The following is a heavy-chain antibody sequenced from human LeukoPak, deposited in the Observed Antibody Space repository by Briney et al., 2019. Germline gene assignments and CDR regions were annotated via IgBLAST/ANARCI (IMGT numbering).Heavy chain of an antibody. CDR1: GFTFSSYA. Sequence: GGSLRLSCAASGFTFSSYAMSWVRQAPGKGLEWVSGISDSGDITYYADSVKGRFTISRDNAKNSLYLQMNSLRAEDTAVYYCARVIAAAGMDWFDPWGQGTLVTVSS. J-gene: IGHJ5*02. D-gene: IGHD6-13*01. CDR3: ARVIAAAGMDWFDP. V-gene: IGHV3-23*01. CDR2: ISDSGDIT.